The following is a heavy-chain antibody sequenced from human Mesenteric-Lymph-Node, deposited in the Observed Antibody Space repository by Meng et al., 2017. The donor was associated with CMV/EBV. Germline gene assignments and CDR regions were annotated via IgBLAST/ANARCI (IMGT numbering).Heavy chain of an antibody. Sequence: ASVKVSCKASGYGFTSYYMHWVRQAPGQGLEWMGIINPSGGSTNYAQKFQGRVTMIRDTSTSTVYMELSSLRSEDTAVYYWAGGGGGYNYGYRGDYWGQGTLVTVSS. CDR2: INPSGGST. J-gene: IGHJ4*02. CDR3: AGGGGGYNYGYRGDY. V-gene: IGHV1-46*01. D-gene: IGHD5-18*01. CDR1: GYGFTSYY.